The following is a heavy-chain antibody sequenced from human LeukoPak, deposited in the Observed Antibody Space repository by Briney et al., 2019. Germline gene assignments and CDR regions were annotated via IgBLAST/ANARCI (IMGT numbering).Heavy chain of an antibody. V-gene: IGHV4-38-2*02. J-gene: IGHJ3*02. D-gene: IGHD1-1*01. CDR1: GYSISSGCY. CDR3: ARDPATTYDRGGYAFDI. CDR2: IYHSGST. Sequence: SETLSLTCTVSGYSISSGCYWGWIRQSPGKGLEWIGSIYHSGSTYYNPSLKSRVTISVDTSKNQFSLKLSSVTAADTAVYYCARDPATTYDRGGYAFDIWGQGTMVTVSS.